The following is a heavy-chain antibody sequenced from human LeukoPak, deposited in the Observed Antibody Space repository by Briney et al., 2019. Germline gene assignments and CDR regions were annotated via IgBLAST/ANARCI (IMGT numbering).Heavy chain of an antibody. J-gene: IGHJ4*02. Sequence: GASVKVSCKASGYTFTGYYMHWVRQAPGQGLEWMGWINPNSGDTHYAQKFQGRVTMTRDTSISTAYMELSRLRSDDTVVYYCARGSTVGATESLGFDYWGQGTPVTVSS. V-gene: IGHV1-2*02. D-gene: IGHD1-26*01. CDR3: ARGSTVGATESLGFDY. CDR1: GYTFTGYY. CDR2: INPNSGDT.